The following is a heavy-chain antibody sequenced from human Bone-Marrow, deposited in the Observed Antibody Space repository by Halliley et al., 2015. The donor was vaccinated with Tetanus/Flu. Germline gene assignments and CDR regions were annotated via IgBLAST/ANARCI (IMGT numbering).Heavy chain of an antibody. CDR2: IDRDGRIT. CDR1: GFTFFTYW. J-gene: IGHJ5*02. V-gene: IGHV3-74*01. Sequence: SLRLSCAASGFTFFTYWMNWVRQAPGKGLVLVARIDRDGRITSFADSVKGRFTISRDNARDTLYLQMDSLRGEDTAVYYCARGDTVFDHWGQGALVTVPS. CDR3: ARGDTVFDH.